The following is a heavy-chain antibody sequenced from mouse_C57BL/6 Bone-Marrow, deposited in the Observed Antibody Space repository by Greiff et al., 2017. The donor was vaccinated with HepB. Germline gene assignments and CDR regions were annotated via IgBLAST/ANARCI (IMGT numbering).Heavy chain of an antibody. J-gene: IGHJ2*01. Sequence: QVQLQQSGAELVKPGASVKMSCKASGYTFTSYWITWVKQRPGQGLEWIGDIYPGSGSTNYNEKFKSKATLTVDTSSSTAYMQLSSLTSEDSAVYYCAREAYYSNVGDYWGQGTTLTVSS. CDR1: GYTFTSYW. CDR3: AREAYYSNVGDY. D-gene: IGHD2-5*01. V-gene: IGHV1-55*01. CDR2: IYPGSGST.